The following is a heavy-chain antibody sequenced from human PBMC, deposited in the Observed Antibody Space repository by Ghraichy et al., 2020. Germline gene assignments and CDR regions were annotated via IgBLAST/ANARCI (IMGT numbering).Heavy chain of an antibody. Sequence: SVKVSCKASGGTFSSYAISWVRQAPGQGLEWMGGIIPIFGTANYAQKFQGRVTITADESTSTAYMELSSLRSEDTAVYYCARARGYYDFWSGYHAGVQTGYYYYYGMDVWGQGTTVTVSS. CDR2: IIPIFGTA. V-gene: IGHV1-69*13. J-gene: IGHJ6*02. CDR1: GGTFSSYA. CDR3: ARARGYYDFWSGYHAGVQTGYYYYYGMDV. D-gene: IGHD3-3*01.